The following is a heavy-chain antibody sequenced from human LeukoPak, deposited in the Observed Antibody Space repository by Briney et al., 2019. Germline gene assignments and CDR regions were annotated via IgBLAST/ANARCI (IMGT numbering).Heavy chain of an antibody. CDR3: ARDRGSGYSGYDYNY. CDR2: IIPILGTA. Sequence: SVKVSCKASVGTFSSYAISWVRQAPGQGLEWMGGIIPILGTANYAQKFQGRVTITADESTSTAYMELSSLRSEDTAVYYCARDRGSGYSGYDYNYWGQGTLVTVSS. V-gene: IGHV1-69*13. D-gene: IGHD5-12*01. CDR1: VGTFSSYA. J-gene: IGHJ4*02.